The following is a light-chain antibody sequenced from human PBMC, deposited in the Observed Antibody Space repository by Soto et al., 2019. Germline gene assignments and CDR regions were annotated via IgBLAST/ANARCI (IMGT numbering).Light chain of an antibody. J-gene: IGLJ2*01. V-gene: IGLV1-51*01. CDR1: SSNIGNNY. CDR2: DNN. CDR3: GALDTSLGAGV. Sequence: QSVLTQPPSVSAAPGQKVTISCSGSSSNIGNNYVSWYQQLPGAAPKLLIYDNNKRPSGIPDRFSGSKSGTSATLGITGLQAGDEGDYFCGALDTSLGAGVIGGGTQLTVL.